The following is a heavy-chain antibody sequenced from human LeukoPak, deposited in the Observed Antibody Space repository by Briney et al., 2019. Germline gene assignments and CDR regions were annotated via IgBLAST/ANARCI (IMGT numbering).Heavy chain of an antibody. V-gene: IGHV1-8*03. Sequence: GASVKVSCKASGYTFTSYDINWVRQATGQGLEWMGWVNPNSGNTGYAQKFQGRVTITRNTSISTAYMELSSLRSEDTAVYYCAREGGHPHYYYYMDVWGKGTTVTVSS. CDR1: GYTFTSYD. CDR3: AREGGHPHYYYYMDV. CDR2: VNPNSGNT. J-gene: IGHJ6*03. D-gene: IGHD1-26*01.